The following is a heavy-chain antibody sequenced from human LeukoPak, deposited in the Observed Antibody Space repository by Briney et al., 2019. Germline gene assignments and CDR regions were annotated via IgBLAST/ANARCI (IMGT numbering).Heavy chain of an antibody. CDR3: ARFREGYPVDH. V-gene: IGHV1-18*01. Sequence: GASVKVSCKASGYTLNTYGIAWVRQAPGQGLEWMGWISAYNDYTNYAQKFQGRVSMTKDTSTNIAYMDLRSLRSDDAAVYYCARFREGYPVDHWGQGTLVGVAP. CDR1: GYTLNTYG. D-gene: IGHD5-24*01. CDR2: ISAYNDYT. J-gene: IGHJ4*02.